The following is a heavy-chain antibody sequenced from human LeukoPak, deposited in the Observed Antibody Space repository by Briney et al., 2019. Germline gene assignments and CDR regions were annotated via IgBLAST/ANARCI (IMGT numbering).Heavy chain of an antibody. V-gene: IGHV1-2*02. CDR3: ARDKSGGEGNAFDI. CDR2: INPNSGGT. CDR1: GYTFTGYY. Sequence: ASVKVSCKASGYTFTGYYMHWVRQAPGQGLEWMGWINPNSGGTNYAQKFQGRVTMTRDTSISTAYMELSRLRSDDTAVYYCARDKSGGEGNAFDIWGQGTMVTVSS. J-gene: IGHJ3*02. D-gene: IGHD6-25*01.